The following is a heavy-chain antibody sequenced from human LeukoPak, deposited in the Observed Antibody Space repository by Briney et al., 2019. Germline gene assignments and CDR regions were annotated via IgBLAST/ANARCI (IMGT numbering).Heavy chain of an antibody. CDR1: GGSISSYY. D-gene: IGHD2-15*01. V-gene: IGHV4-4*07. CDR3: ARGPYCGGGTCFSLGEFDP. CDR2: IYTSGST. J-gene: IGHJ5*02. Sequence: SETLSLTCTVSGGSISSYYWSWIRQPAGRGLEWIGRIYTSGSTNYNPSLKSRVTMSVDTSKNQFSLKLSSVTAADTAVYSCARGPYCGGGTCFSLGEFDPWGQGTLVTVSS.